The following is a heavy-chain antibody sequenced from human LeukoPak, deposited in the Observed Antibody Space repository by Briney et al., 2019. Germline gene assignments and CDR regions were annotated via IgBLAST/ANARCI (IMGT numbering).Heavy chain of an antibody. J-gene: IGHJ4*02. CDR1: GFTFSDYY. V-gene: IGHV3-11*06. Sequence: GGSLRLSCAASGFTFSDYYMSWIRQAPGKGLEWVSYISSSSSYIYYADSVKGRFTISRDNAKNSLYLQMNSLRAEDTAVYYCARGTDYYYDSSGACLDYWGQGTLVTVSS. CDR2: ISSSSSYI. CDR3: ARGTDYYYDSSGACLDY. D-gene: IGHD3-22*01.